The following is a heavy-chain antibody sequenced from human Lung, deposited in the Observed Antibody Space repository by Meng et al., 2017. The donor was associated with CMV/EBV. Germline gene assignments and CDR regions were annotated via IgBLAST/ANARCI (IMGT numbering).Heavy chain of an antibody. D-gene: IGHD1-20*01. CDR1: GGSISSYY. CDR3: ARDRRPLFNYWFDP. J-gene: IGHJ5*02. Sequence: SCTVSGGSISSYYWSWIRQPPGKGLEWIGYIYYSGSTIYNPSLKSRVTISEDTSKNEFSLKLSSVTTADTAIYYCARDRRPLFNYWFDPLGQGPLVTVSS. V-gene: IGHV4-59*01. CDR2: IYYSGST.